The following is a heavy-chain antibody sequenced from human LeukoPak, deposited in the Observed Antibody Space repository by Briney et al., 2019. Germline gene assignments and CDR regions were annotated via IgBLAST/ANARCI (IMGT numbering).Heavy chain of an antibody. J-gene: IGHJ6*02. D-gene: IGHD2-15*01. CDR2: TYYRSKWYN. CDR3: ARGEVVVPATHYHGMGV. V-gene: IGHV6-1*01. CDR1: GDRISSNSAG. Sequence: SQTLSLTCAISGDRISSNSAGWNWIRQSPSRGLEWLGRTYYRSKWYNDYAGSVKSRIIINADTSKNHFSLQLKSVTPEDTAVYYCARGEVVVPATHYHGMGVWGQGTTVTVSS.